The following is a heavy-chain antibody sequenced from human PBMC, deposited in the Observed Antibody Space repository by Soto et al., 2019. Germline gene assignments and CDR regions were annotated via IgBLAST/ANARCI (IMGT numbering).Heavy chain of an antibody. D-gene: IGHD4-17*01. CDR3: ARLRSDAFDI. V-gene: IGHV3-21*02. CDR2: ISASSSHK. J-gene: IGHJ3*02. Sequence: EVQLVESGGRLVKPGESLRLSCVASGFDFSYYTMNWVRQAPGKGLEWVSAISASSSHKYSADSVRGRFTFSRDNANNSLYLQMNNLRVEDTAVYYRARLRSDAFDIWGQGTLVTVSS. CDR1: GFDFSYYT.